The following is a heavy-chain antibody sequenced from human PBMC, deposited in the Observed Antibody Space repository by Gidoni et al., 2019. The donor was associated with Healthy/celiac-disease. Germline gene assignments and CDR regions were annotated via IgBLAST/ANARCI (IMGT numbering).Heavy chain of an antibody. CDR3: AKDIYYYDSSGYYDY. V-gene: IGHV3-43*02. J-gene: IGHJ4*02. Sequence: EVQLVESGGGVVQPGGSLRLSCAASGFTFDDYAMHWVRQAPGKGLEWGSLSSGDGGSTYYADSVKGRFTISRDNSKNSLYLQMNSLRTEDTALYYCAKDIYYYDSSGYYDYWGQGTLVTVSS. CDR2: SSGDGGST. CDR1: GFTFDDYA. D-gene: IGHD3-22*01.